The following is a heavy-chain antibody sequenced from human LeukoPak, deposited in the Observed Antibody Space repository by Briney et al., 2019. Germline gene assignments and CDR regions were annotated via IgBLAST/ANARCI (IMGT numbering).Heavy chain of an antibody. V-gene: IGHV3-30*02. Sequence: GGSLRLSCAASGFTFNRYGMHWVRQAPGKGLEWVAFIRYDGSHQYYADSVKGRFTISRDNSKNTLYLQMNSLRAEDTAVYYCAKAPSGWYSQDYYYYMDVWGKGTTVTISS. CDR3: AKAPSGWYSQDYYYYMDV. J-gene: IGHJ6*03. CDR2: IRYDGSHQ. CDR1: GFTFNRYG. D-gene: IGHD6-19*01.